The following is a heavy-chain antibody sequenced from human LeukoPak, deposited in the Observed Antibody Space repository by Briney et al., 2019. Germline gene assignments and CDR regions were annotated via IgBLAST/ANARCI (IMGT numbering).Heavy chain of an antibody. V-gene: IGHV3-7*01. D-gene: IGHD5-18*01. J-gene: IGHJ4*02. CDR2: IKKDGSEK. CDR1: GFTFSSYW. CDR3: ARHLSGVTGYTYGRGIDY. Sequence: QSGGSLRLSCAASGFTFSSYWMSWVRQAPGKGLEWVANIKKDGSEKYYVDSVKGRFTISRDNAKTSLYLQMNSLRAEDTAMYYCARHLSGVTGYTYGRGIDYWGQGTLVTVSS.